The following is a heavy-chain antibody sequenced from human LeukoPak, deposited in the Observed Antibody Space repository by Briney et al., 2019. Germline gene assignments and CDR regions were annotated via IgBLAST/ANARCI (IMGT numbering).Heavy chain of an antibody. D-gene: IGHD2-21*02. CDR3: ARDKSGDSVGYFDA. V-gene: IGHV3-53*01. CDR2: MFRGGTT. Sequence: GGSLRLSCAACGLTVSSSYERWVRHARGKGLEWVSIMFRGGTTYSADSVKGRFTISRDNSKNTLYLHMNSLRAEDTAVYYCARDKSGDSVGYFDAWGQGTLVTVSS. CDR1: GLTVSSSY. J-gene: IGHJ4*02.